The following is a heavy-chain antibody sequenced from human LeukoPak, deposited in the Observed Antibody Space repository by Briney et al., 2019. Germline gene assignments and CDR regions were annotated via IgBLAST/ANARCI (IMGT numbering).Heavy chain of an antibody. J-gene: IGHJ4*02. D-gene: IGHD3-16*01. CDR1: GLTFSSYA. V-gene: IGHV3-23*01. CDR3: AKARQTYVWVDY. Sequence: GGSLRLSCAASGLTFSSYAMSWVRQAPGKGLEWVSAISGSGGSTYYADSVKGRFTTSRDNSKNTLYLQMNSLRAEDTAVYYCAKARQTYVWVDYWGQGTLVTVSS. CDR2: ISGSGGST.